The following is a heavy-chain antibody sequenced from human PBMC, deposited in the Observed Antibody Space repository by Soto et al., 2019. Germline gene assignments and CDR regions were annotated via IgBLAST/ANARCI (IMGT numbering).Heavy chain of an antibody. CDR3: AKIADFDY. V-gene: IGHV4-38-2*01. CDR1: GDSISSGFY. CDR2: VYQTGSI. J-gene: IGHJ4*02. Sequence: KPSETLSLTCAVSGDSISSGFYWTWIRQPPGKGLEWIGSVYQTGSIHFNPSLKSRVTISVDTSKNQFSLKMISVTASDTAVFYCAKIADFDYWGPGTLVTVSS.